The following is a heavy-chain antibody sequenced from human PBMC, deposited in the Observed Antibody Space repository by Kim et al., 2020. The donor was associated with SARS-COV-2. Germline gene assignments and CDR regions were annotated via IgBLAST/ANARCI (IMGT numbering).Heavy chain of an antibody. CDR3: ARSRDTFTGFDY. CDR2: IYYSGST. CDR1: GGSVSSGTHY. Sequence: SETLSLTCTVSGGSVSSGTHYWSWIRQPPGKGLEWIGYIYYSGSTNYNPSLKSRVTISVDTSKNQFSLKLSSVIAADTAVFYCARSRDTFTGFDYWGQGTLVTVSS. D-gene: IGHD2-2*01. V-gene: IGHV4-61*01. J-gene: IGHJ4*02.